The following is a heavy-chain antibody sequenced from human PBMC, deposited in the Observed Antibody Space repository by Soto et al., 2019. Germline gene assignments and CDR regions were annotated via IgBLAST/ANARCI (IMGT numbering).Heavy chain of an antibody. J-gene: IGHJ5*02. Sequence: GGALRLSCAASGLTFRSYSMNWVRQAPGKGLEWVSYISSSSSTIYYADSVKGRFTISRDNAKNSLYLQMNSLRAEDTAVYYCAREEGLLNWFDAWGQGILVTVSS. CDR3: AREEGLLNWFDA. CDR2: ISSSSSTI. V-gene: IGHV3-48*01. D-gene: IGHD1-26*01. CDR1: GLTFRSYS.